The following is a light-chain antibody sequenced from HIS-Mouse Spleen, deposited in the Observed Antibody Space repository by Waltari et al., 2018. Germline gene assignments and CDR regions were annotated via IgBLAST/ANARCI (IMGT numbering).Light chain of an antibody. V-gene: IGLV2-23*01. CDR3: CSYAGSSTWV. J-gene: IGLJ3*02. CDR1: SSDVGSYNL. Sequence: QSALTQPASVSGSPGQSIPISCTVTSSDVGSYNLVPWYQQHPGKAPKLLIYEGSNRPSGVSNRFSGSKSGNTASLTISGLQAEDEADYYCCSYAGSSTWVFGGGTKLTVL. CDR2: EGS.